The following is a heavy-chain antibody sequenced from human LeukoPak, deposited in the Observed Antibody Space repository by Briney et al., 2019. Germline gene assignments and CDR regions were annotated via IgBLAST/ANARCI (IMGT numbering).Heavy chain of an antibody. CDR2: IKQDGSEK. V-gene: IGHV3-7*01. D-gene: IGHD3-22*01. CDR3: ASQESAYYYDSSGCYHH. J-gene: IGHJ5*02. CDR1: GFTFSSYW. Sequence: GGSLRLSCAASGFTFSSYWMSWVRQAPGKGLEWVANIKQDGSEKYYVGSVKGRFTISRDNAKNSLYLQMNSLRAEDTAVYYCASQESAYYYDSSGCYHHWGQGTLVTVSS.